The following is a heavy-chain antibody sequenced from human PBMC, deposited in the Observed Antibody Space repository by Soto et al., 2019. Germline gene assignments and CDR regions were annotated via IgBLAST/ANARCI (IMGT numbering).Heavy chain of an antibody. CDR2: ISGSGGST. V-gene: IGHV3-23*01. CDR3: ARATHSGRGKYCSSTSCYFYYYYMDV. Sequence: GGSLRLSCAASGFTFSSYAMSWVRQAPGKGLEWVSAISGSGGSTYYADSVKGRFTISRDNSKNTLYLQMNSLRAEDTAVYYCARATHSGRGKYCSSTSCYFYYYYMDVWGKGTTVTVSS. J-gene: IGHJ6*03. D-gene: IGHD2-2*01. CDR1: GFTFSSYA.